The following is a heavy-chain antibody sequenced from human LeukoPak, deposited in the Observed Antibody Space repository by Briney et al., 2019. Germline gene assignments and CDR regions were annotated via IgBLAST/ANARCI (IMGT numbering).Heavy chain of an antibody. CDR3: ATEPAGIYFDANGYRHL. V-gene: IGHV3-48*03. CDR1: GFSLSKYE. J-gene: IGHJ5*02. Sequence: GGSLRLSCSASGFSLSKYEMNWVRQAPGKGLEWISYVSSDSYATYYSDSVEGRFTMSRDNAKNSVYLQMTSLRADDTAHYFCATEPAGIYFDANGYRHLWGRGTLVTVS. CDR2: VSSDSYAT. D-gene: IGHD5-18*01.